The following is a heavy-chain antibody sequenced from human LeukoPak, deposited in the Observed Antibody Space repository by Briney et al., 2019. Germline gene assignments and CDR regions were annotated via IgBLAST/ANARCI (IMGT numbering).Heavy chain of an antibody. CDR3: ASMGWKLGRRRRAFDI. V-gene: IGHV4-39*07. CDR1: GGSISSNSYY. D-gene: IGHD1-1*01. CDR2: IHYSGNT. Sequence: PSGTLSLTCTVSGGSISSNSYYWGWIRQPPGKGLEWIANIHYSGNTYYNPSLKSRVSISVDTSMNQFSLNLNSVTAADTAVYYCASMGWKLGRRRRAFDIWGQGTMVTVSS. J-gene: IGHJ3*02.